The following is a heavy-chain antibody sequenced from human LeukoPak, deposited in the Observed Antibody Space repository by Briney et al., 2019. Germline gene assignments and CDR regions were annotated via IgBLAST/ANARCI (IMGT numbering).Heavy chain of an antibody. CDR1: GFTVSSNY. Sequence: GGSLRLSCAASGFTVSSNYMSWVRQAPGRGLEWVSVIYSGGSTYYADPVKGRFTISRDNSKNTLFLQMNSLRAGDTAVYYCARGTVTMVDYWGQGTLVTVSS. J-gene: IGHJ4*02. D-gene: IGHD3-10*01. CDR3: ARGTVTMVDY. CDR2: IYSGGST. V-gene: IGHV3-66*01.